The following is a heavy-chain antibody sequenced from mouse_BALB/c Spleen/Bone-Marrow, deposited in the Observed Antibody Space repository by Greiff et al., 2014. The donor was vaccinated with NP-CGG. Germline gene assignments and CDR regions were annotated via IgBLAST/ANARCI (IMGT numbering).Heavy chain of an antibody. CDR2: INPSSGGT. V-gene: IGHV1S81*02. CDR1: GYTFTSYF. Sequence: VQLQQSGAELVKLGASVKLSCKASGYTFTSYFLYWVKQRPGQGLEWIGEINPSSGGTNFNEKFKSKATLTIDKSSSTVYMQLSSLTSGDSAVYYCTRSGPGFAYWGQGTLVTVSA. J-gene: IGHJ3*01. CDR3: TRSGPGFAY.